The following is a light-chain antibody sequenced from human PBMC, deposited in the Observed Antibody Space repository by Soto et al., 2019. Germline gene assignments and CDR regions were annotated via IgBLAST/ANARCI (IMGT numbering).Light chain of an antibody. CDR2: DAS. CDR1: QSVSSY. CDR3: QQRSNWPQK. Sequence: EIVLTQSPATLSLSPGERATLSCRASQSVSSYLAWYQQKPGQAPRLLIYDASNRATGIPARFSGSGSGTDFTITISSIETEDVGVYYCQQRSNWPQKXGQGTKV. V-gene: IGKV3-11*01. J-gene: IGKJ1*01.